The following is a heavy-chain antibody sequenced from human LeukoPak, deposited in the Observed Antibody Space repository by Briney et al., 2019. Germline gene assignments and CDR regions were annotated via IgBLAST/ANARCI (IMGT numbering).Heavy chain of an antibody. V-gene: IGHV1-69*05. Sequence: SVKVSCKASGGTFSSYAISWVRQAPGQGLEWMGGIIPIFGTANYAQKFQGRVTITTDESTSTAYMELSSLRSEDTAVYYCARTLVVATMLHYMDVWGKGTTVTLSS. CDR1: GGTFSSYA. CDR3: ARTLVVATMLHYMDV. J-gene: IGHJ6*03. D-gene: IGHD5-12*01. CDR2: IIPIFGTA.